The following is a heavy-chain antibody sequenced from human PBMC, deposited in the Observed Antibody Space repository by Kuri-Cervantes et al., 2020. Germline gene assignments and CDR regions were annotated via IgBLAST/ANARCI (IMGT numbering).Heavy chain of an antibody. D-gene: IGHD3-22*01. V-gene: IGHV4-38-2*01. Sequence: GSLRLSCAVSGYSISSDYYWGWIRQPPGKGLEWIGSIYHSGSTYYNPSLKSRVTISVDTSKNQFSLKLRSVTAADTAVYYCARGHFWYYDSSGYLAGHYYYYMDVWGKGTTVTVSS. J-gene: IGHJ6*03. CDR1: GYSISSDYY. CDR3: ARGHFWYYDSSGYLAGHYYYYMDV. CDR2: IYHSGST.